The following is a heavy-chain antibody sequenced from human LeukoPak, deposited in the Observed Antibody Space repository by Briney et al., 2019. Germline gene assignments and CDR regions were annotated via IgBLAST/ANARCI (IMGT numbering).Heavy chain of an antibody. D-gene: IGHD4-17*01. CDR3: ARRGYGDSPFDY. CDR2: IYYSGST. CDR1: GDSISSSSYY. V-gene: IGHV4-39*01. J-gene: IGHJ4*02. Sequence: PSETLSLTCTVSGDSISSSSYYWGWIRQPPGKGLEWIGNIYYSGSTYYNPSLKSRVTISADMSMNHFSLRLSSVTAADTAVYYCARRGYGDSPFDYWGQGTLVTVSS.